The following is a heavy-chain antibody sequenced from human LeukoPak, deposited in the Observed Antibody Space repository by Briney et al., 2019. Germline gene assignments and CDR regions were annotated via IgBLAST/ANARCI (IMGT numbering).Heavy chain of an antibody. CDR3: ARGPPHDASDI. CDR2: MNPNSGNT. V-gene: IGHV1-8*01. CDR1: GYTFTSYG. Sequence: ASVKVSCKAFGYTFTSYGINWVRQATGQGLEWMGWMNPNSGNTGYAQKFQGRVTMTRNTSISTAYMELSSLRSEDTAVYYCARGPPHDASDIWGQGTMVTVSS. J-gene: IGHJ3*02.